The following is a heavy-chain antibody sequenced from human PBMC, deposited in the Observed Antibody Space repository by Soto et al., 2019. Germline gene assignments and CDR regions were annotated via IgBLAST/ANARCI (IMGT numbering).Heavy chain of an antibody. CDR3: PPAMLSPFSNFDN. J-gene: IGHJ4*01. D-gene: IGHD3-16*02. V-gene: IGHV3-7*01. CDR2: IKEDGSEE. CDR1: GFTFSTYW. Sequence: EVQLVQSGGDLFQTGGSLRLSCVASGFTFSTYWMTWVIPAPGMGLECVAGIKEDGSEEVYVDSVKGRFSISRDNAKTSLYLQLNSLRAEDTAVYYCPPAMLSPFSNFDNWGHGSLVTVSS.